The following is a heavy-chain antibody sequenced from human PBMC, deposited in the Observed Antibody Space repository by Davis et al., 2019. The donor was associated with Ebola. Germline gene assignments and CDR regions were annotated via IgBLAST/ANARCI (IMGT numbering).Heavy chain of an antibody. Sequence: GESLKISCAASGFTFSSYGMHWVRQAPGKGLEWVAVIWYDGSNKYYADSVKGRFTISRDNSKNTLYLQMNSLRAEDTAVYYCAKDIQGGSSYLDYWGQGTLVTVSS. D-gene: IGHD3-16*01. V-gene: IGHV3-33*06. CDR2: IWYDGSNK. CDR3: AKDIQGGSSYLDY. J-gene: IGHJ4*02. CDR1: GFTFSSYG.